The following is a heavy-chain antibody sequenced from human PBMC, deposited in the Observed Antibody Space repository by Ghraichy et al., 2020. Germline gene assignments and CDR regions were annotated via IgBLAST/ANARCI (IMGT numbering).Heavy chain of an antibody. J-gene: IGHJ4*02. Sequence: GGSLRLSCTASGFTFNTYAMTWVRQAPGKGLEWVSAISGTGDTTHYAESVKGRFTISRDNSKNTLYLQMSSLRPEDTAVYYCAKDHREQQLTPYYFDYWGQGTLVTVSS. CDR2: ISGTGDTT. V-gene: IGHV3-23*01. D-gene: IGHD1/OR15-1a*01. CDR3: AKDHREQQLTPYYFDY. CDR1: GFTFNTYA.